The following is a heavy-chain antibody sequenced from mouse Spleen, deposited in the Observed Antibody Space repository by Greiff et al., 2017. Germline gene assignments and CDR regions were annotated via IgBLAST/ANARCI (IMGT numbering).Heavy chain of an antibody. CDR1: GYTFTSYW. D-gene: IGHD1-2*01. V-gene: IGHV1-50*01. J-gene: IGHJ2*01. CDR3: ATLRLRSY. Sequence: VQLQQPGAELVKPGASVRLSCKASGYTFTSYWMQWVKQRPGQGLEWIGDIGPSASCNTSNQKIKGKATLTVDTSSSTAYMQLSSLTSEGSAVYYCATLRLRSYWGQGTTLTVSS. CDR2: IGPSASCN.